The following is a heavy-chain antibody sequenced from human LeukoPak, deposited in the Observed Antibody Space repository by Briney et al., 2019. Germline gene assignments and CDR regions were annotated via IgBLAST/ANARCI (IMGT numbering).Heavy chain of an antibody. Sequence: PGRSLRLSRTHSGFTFGDYAMSCFRQAPGKGLQWVANVNRDGTEKHFLDSVEGRFTISRDNAKKSLYLQMSSLRPQDTAVYFCVRGDWYFESWGQGTLVTVSS. J-gene: IGHJ4*02. CDR3: VRGDWYFES. CDR2: VNRDGTEK. CDR1: GFTFGDYA. V-gene: IGHV3-7*04. D-gene: IGHD2-21*01.